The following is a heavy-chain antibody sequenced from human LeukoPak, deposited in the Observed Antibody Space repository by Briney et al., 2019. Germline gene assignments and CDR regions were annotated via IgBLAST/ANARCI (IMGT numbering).Heavy chain of an antibody. D-gene: IGHD1-26*01. J-gene: IGHJ6*03. CDR1: GGTFSSYA. V-gene: IGHV1-69*13. Sequence: ASVKVSCKASGGTFSSYAISWVRQAPGQGLEWMGGIIPIFGTANYAQKFQGRVTITADESTSTAYMELSSLRSEDTAVYYCARGGSGSYYYYYMDVWGKGTTVTVSS. CDR3: ARGGSGSYYYYYMDV. CDR2: IIPIFGTA.